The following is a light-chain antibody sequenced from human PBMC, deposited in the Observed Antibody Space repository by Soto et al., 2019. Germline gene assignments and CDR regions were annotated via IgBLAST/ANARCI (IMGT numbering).Light chain of an antibody. CDR3: QHYGETPIT. CDR1: QSVSRR. J-gene: IGKJ5*01. V-gene: IGKV3-20*01. Sequence: EIVLTQSPGTLSLSPGGRATLSCRASQSVSRRLAWYQHRPGQSPRLLISGASMRASGVPVRFSGSGSGTAFTLTIIRLEPEDFAVYYCQHYGETPITFGLGTRLEV. CDR2: GAS.